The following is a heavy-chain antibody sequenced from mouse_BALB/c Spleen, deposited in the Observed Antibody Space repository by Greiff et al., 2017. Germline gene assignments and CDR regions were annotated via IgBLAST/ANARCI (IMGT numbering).Heavy chain of an antibody. J-gene: IGHJ4*01. D-gene: IGHD1-1*01. Sequence: EVQGVESGGGLVQPGGSLKLSCAASGFTFSSYGMSWVRQTPDKRLELVATINSNGGSTYYPDSGKGRFTISRDNAKNTLYLQMSSLKSDDTAMYYSSRVYYCSSYYAMDYWGQGTSVTVSS. CDR3: SRVYYCSSYYAMDY. CDR2: INSNGGST. CDR1: GFTFSSYG. V-gene: IGHV5-6-3*01.